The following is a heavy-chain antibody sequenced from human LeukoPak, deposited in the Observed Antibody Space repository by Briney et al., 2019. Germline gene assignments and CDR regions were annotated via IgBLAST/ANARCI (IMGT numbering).Heavy chain of an antibody. CDR2: IYYSGST. D-gene: IGHD2-21*02. CDR1: GGSTSSYY. J-gene: IGHJ4*02. V-gene: IGHV4-59*08. CDR3: ARHPYCGGDCYYLDS. Sequence: PSDTLSLTCTVSGGSTSSYYWSWMRQPPGKGLEWIGFIYYSGSTNYNPSLKSRVTISLDRSKNQFSLKLSSVTAADTAVYYCARHPYCGGDCYYLDSWGQGTLVTVSS.